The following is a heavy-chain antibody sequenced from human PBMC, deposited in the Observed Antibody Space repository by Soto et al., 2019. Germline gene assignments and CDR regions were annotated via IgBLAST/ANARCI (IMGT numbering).Heavy chain of an antibody. CDR2: ISESGDNT. J-gene: IGHJ6*02. D-gene: IGHD2-2*01. CDR1: GFTFGSYA. CDR3: ANVWGIVVVSEGPHGMDV. Sequence: HPGGSLRLSCAASGFTFGSYAMSWVRQAPGKGLEWVSGISESGDNTYYADSVKGRFTISRDNSKNTLYLHMNSLRAEDTALYYCANVWGIVVVSEGPHGMDVWGQGTTVTVSS. V-gene: IGHV3-23*01.